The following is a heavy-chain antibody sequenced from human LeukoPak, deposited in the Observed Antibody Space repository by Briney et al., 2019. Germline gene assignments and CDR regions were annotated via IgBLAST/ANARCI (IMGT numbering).Heavy chain of an antibody. V-gene: IGHV4-4*02. CDR1: GGSISSSNW. CDR2: IYHSGST. D-gene: IGHD6-13*01. J-gene: IGHJ5*02. CDR3: ARDRRGIAAAVGWFDP. Sequence: SGTLSLTCAVSGGSISSSNWWSWVRQPPGKGLEWIGEIYHSGSTNYNPSLKSRVTISVDKSKNQFSLKLSSVTAADTAVYYCARDRRGIAAAVGWFDPWGQGTLVTVSS.